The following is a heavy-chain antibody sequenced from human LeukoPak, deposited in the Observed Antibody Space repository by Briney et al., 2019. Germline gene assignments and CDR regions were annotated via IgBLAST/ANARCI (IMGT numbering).Heavy chain of an antibody. CDR2: ISSSGSTI. V-gene: IGHV3-11*04. Sequence: GGSLRLSCAASGFTFSDYYMSWIRQAPGKGLEWVSYISSSGSTIYYADSVKGRFTISRDNAKNSLYLQMNSLRAEDTAVYYCARAKVLRYFDCWCMDVWGKGTTVTVSS. J-gene: IGHJ6*03. D-gene: IGHD3-9*01. CDR3: ARAKVLRYFDCWCMDV. CDR1: GFTFSDYY.